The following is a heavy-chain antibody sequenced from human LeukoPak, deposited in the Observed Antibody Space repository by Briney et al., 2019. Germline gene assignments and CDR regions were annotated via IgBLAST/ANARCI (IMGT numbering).Heavy chain of an antibody. J-gene: IGHJ4*02. Sequence: GGSLRLSCAASGFTVSSNYMSWVRQAPGKGLEWVSVIYSGGSTYYADSVKGRFTISRDNSKNTLYLQMNSLRAEDTAVYYCARAVYSSGGYPLYWGQGTLVTVSS. CDR1: GFTVSSNY. CDR2: IYSGGST. D-gene: IGHD6-19*01. V-gene: IGHV3-53*01. CDR3: ARAVYSSGGYPLY.